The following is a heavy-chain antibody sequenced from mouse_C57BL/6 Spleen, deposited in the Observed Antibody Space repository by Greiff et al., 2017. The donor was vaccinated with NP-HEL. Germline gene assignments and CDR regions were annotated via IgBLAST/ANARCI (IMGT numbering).Heavy chain of an antibody. D-gene: IGHD1-1*01. V-gene: IGHV14-2*01. Sequence: VQLKQSGAELVKPGASVKLSCTASGFNIKDYYMHWVKQRTEQGLEWIGRIDPEDGETKYAPKFQGKATITADTSSNTAYLKHSSLTYEDTAVYYCAIIDYYGSSQYWYFDVWGTGTTVTVSS. CDR3: AIIDYYGSSQYWYFDV. J-gene: IGHJ1*03. CDR2: IDPEDGET. CDR1: GFNIKDYY.